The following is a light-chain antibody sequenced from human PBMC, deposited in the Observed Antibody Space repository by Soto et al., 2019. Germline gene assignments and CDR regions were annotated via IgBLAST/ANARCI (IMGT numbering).Light chain of an antibody. J-gene: IGLJ1*01. CDR2: DVS. Sequence: ALTQPASVSGSPGQSIAISCTGTSSDVGGYNYVSWYQHHPGKAPKLMIYDVSNRPSGVSNRFSGSKSGNTASPTISGLQAEDEADYYCSSYTSSSTYVFGTGTKVTVL. V-gene: IGLV2-14*03. CDR3: SSYTSSSTYV. CDR1: SSDVGGYNY.